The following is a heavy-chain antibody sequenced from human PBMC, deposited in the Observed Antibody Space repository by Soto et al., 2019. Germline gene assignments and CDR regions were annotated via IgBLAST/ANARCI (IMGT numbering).Heavy chain of an antibody. Sequence: SDTLSLTCTVSGGSISSYYWSWIRQPPGKGLEWIGYIYYSGSTNYNPSLKSRVTISVDTSKNQFSLKLSSVTAADTAVYCCARRPFIAAAGTDYYGMDVWGQGTTVTVSS. J-gene: IGHJ6*02. D-gene: IGHD6-13*01. CDR2: IYYSGST. V-gene: IGHV4-59*01. CDR1: GGSISSYY. CDR3: ARRPFIAAAGTDYYGMDV.